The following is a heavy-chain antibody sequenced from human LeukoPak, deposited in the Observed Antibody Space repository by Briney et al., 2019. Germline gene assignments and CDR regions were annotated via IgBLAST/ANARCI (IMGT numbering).Heavy chain of an antibody. CDR1: GFTFSSYA. J-gene: IGHJ4*02. D-gene: IGHD3-9*01. CDR3: AKDGGGYDILTGYYTKYYFDY. Sequence: GGSLRLSCAASGFTFSSYATSWVRQAPGKGLEWVSAISGSGGSTYYADSVKGRFTISRDNSKNTLCLQMNSLRAEDTAVYYCAKDGGGYDILTGYYTKYYFDYWGQGTLVTVSS. CDR2: ISGSGGST. V-gene: IGHV3-23*01.